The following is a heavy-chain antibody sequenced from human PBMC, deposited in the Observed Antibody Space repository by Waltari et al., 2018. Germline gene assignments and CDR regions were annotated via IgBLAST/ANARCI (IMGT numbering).Heavy chain of an antibody. Sequence: EVHLVESGGGLVQPGGSLRLSCAASGFTFSSYSMNWVRQAPGKGLEWVSYISSSSDTIYYADSVKGRFPVSRDNAKNSLYLQMNSLRVEDTAVYYCASPFDYWGQGTLVTVSS. CDR1: GFTFSSYS. J-gene: IGHJ4*02. V-gene: IGHV3-48*04. CDR2: ISSSSDTI. CDR3: ASPFDY.